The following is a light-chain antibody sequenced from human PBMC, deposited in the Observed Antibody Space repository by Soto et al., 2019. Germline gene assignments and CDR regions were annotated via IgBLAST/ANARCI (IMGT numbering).Light chain of an antibody. Sequence: EIVLTQSPGTLSLSPGERATLSCRASQSVSSSYLAWYQQKPCQAPRLLIYGASSRATGIPDRFSGSGSGTDINLTISRLEPEDFAVYYCQQYGSSPPHAFGQGTKLEIK. CDR1: QSVSSSY. V-gene: IGKV3-20*01. CDR3: QQYGSSPPHA. J-gene: IGKJ2*01. CDR2: GAS.